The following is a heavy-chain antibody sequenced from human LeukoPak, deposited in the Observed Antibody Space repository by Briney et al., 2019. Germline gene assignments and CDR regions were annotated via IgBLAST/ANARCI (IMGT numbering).Heavy chain of an antibody. D-gene: IGHD2-8*02. V-gene: IGHV4-39*07. Sequence: PSETLSLTCTVSSGSISTSNYYWGWVRQPPGKALEWIGYIYYSVNTYYSPSLKSRVTISVDTSKNQFSLKLSSVTAADTAVYYCARDGGVAPHNWFDPWGQGTLVTVSS. CDR1: SGSISTSNYY. CDR3: ARDGGVAPHNWFDP. CDR2: IYYSVNT. J-gene: IGHJ5*02.